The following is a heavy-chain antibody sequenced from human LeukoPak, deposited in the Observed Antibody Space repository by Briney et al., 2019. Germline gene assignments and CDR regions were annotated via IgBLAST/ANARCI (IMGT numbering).Heavy chain of an antibody. D-gene: IGHD2-15*01. CDR1: GGTFSSYA. J-gene: IGHJ6*02. CDR3: ARDPRSCGGSYYLDYYYYGMDV. V-gene: IGHV1-69*13. CDR2: IIPIFGTA. Sequence: ASVKVSCKASGGTFSSYAISWVRQAPGQGLEWMGGIIPIFGTANYAQKFQGRVTITADESTSTAYMELSSLRSEDTAVYYCARDPRSCGGSYYLDYYYYGMDVWGQGTTVTVSS.